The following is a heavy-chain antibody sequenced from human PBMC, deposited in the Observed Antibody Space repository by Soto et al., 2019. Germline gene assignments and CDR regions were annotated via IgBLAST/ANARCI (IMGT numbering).Heavy chain of an antibody. V-gene: IGHV1-18*04. J-gene: IGHJ4*02. CDR2: ISPYNGKT. D-gene: IGHD3-16*02. CDR3: ERVDDYVWGSFRP. Sequence: GASVKVSCKASGYTFTTHGISWVRQAPGQGLEWMGWISPYNGKTTDAQKVQGRVTMTTDTSTSTAYMELRGLRSDDTAVYYCERVDDYVWGSFRPWGQGTQVTVSS. CDR1: GYTFTTHG.